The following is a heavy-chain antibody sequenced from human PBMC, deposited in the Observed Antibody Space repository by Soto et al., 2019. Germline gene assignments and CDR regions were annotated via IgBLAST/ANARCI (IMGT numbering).Heavy chain of an antibody. CDR1: GYTFTSYG. V-gene: IGHV1-18*01. D-gene: IGHD2-15*01. J-gene: IGHJ4*02. CDR2: ISAYNGNT. CDR3: ARDMVVVVAAIPFGD. Sequence: ASVKVSCKASGYTFTSYGISWVRQAPGQGLEWMGWISAYNGNTNYAQKLQGRVTMTTDTSTSTAYMELRSLRSDVTAVYYCARDMVVVVAAIPFGDGGQGTLVTVSS.